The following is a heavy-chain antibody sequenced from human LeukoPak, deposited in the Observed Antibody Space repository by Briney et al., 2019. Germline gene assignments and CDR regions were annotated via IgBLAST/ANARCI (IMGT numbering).Heavy chain of an antibody. D-gene: IGHD2-21*01. CDR2: IIGSGRTT. J-gene: IGHJ6*03. CDR3: AKKEGDTYFSSYMDV. CDR1: GFPFRSFA. Sequence: PGASLRHSCAASGFPFRSFAMSWVRQAPGKGLEWVSGIIGSGRTTFYADSVKGRFTISRDNSKNTLYLQMNSLRAEDTAIYYCAKKEGDTYFSSYMDVWGKGTTVTVSS. V-gene: IGHV3-23*01.